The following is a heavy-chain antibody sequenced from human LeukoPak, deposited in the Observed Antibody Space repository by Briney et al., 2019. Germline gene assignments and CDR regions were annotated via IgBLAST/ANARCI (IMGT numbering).Heavy chain of an antibody. CDR1: GFTFSNYG. CDR3: ATDFQH. Sequence: GGSLRLSCAASGFTFSNYGMHWVRQAPGKGLEWVAVISYGGNDKYYADSVKGRFSISRDNAKNTLYLQMNSLRVEDTAVYYCATDFQHWGQGTLVTVSS. J-gene: IGHJ1*01. V-gene: IGHV3-30*03. CDR2: ISYGGNDK.